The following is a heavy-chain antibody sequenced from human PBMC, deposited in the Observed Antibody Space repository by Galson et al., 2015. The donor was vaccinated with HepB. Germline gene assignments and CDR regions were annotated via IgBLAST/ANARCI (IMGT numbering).Heavy chain of an antibody. Sequence: SLRLSCAASGFTVSSNYMSWVRQAPGKGLEWVPVIYSGGSTYYADSVKGRFTISRDNSKNTLYLQMNSLRDEDTAVYYCARGALWFGEPLEGWFDPWGQGTLVTVSS. CDR1: GFTVSSNY. CDR2: IYSGGST. CDR3: ARGALWFGEPLEGWFDP. V-gene: IGHV3-53*01. J-gene: IGHJ5*02. D-gene: IGHD3-10*01.